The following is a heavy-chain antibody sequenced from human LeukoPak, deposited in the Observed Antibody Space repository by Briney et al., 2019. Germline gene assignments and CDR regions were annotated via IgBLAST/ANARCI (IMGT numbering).Heavy chain of an antibody. CDR1: GYSFISYY. J-gene: IGHJ4*02. D-gene: IGHD6-13*01. V-gene: IGHV1-2*02. CDR2: IKSGIGGK. Sequence: ASVNVSCKTSGYSFISYYIHWVRQAPGQGLEWMGWIKSGIGGKEYAEKFQGRVTMSGDTSISTAYMELSRLRSNDTAVYYCARDRGSSWYVDYWGQGTLVTVSS. CDR3: ARDRGSSWYVDY.